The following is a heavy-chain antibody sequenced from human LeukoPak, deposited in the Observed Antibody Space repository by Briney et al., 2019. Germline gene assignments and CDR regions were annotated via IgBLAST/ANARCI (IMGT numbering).Heavy chain of an antibody. J-gene: IGHJ4*02. V-gene: IGHV1-2*02. CDR1: GYTFSSYY. D-gene: IGHD2-15*01. CDR3: ASEAFCVGGSCQLHRVAS. Sequence: GASVKVSCKASGYTFSSYYIHWVRQAPGQGLDWMGGIDTNSGATKYAQKFQGRVTITRDTSIGTAYMQLSSLISDDTAVYYCASEAFCVGGSCQLHRVASWGPGTLVTVSS. CDR2: IDTNSGAT.